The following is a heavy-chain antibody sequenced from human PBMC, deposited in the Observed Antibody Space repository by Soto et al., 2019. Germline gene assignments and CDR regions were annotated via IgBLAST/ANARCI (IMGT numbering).Heavy chain of an antibody. CDR3: ARVWGGAFDI. CDR1: GGSISSYY. J-gene: IGHJ3*02. V-gene: IGHV4-59*01. D-gene: IGHD3-10*01. CDR2: IYYSGST. Sequence: QVQLQESGPGLVKPSETLSLTCTVSGGSISSYYWSWIRQPPGKGLEWIGYIYYSGSTNYNPSLKSRVTISVDTSKSQFSQKLSSVTAADTAVYSCARVWGGAFDIWGQGTMVTVSS.